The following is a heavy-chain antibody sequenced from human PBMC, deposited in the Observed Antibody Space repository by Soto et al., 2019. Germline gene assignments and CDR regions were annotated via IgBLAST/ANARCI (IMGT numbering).Heavy chain of an antibody. CDR2: IIPIFGTP. J-gene: IGHJ6*02. CDR3: ARVDVTGRLNYYYYGMDV. D-gene: IGHD2-21*02. CDR1: GGTFSSNV. V-gene: IGHV1-69*06. Sequence: QVQLVQSGAEVKKPGSSVKISCKTSGGTFSSNVITWVRQAPGQGLEWMGGIIPIFGTPNYAQIFQGRVTITADTSTRTAYMELSSLTSEDTAVYYCARVDVTGRLNYYYYGMDVWGQGTTVTVSS.